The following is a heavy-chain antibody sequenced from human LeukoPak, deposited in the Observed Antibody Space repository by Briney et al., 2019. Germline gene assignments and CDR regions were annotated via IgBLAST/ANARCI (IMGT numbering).Heavy chain of an antibody. CDR3: ARSPEKGTVDY. Sequence: AGGSLRLSCAASGFTFSSYSMNWVRQAPGKGLEWVSYISSSSSTIYYADSVKGRFTISRDNAKNSLYLQMNSLRAEDTAVYYCARSPEKGTVDYWGQGTLVTVSA. CDR2: ISSSSSTI. V-gene: IGHV3-48*01. J-gene: IGHJ4*02. CDR1: GFTFSSYS. D-gene: IGHD1-1*01.